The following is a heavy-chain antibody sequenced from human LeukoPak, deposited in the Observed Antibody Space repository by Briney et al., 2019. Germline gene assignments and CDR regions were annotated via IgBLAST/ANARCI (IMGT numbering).Heavy chain of an antibody. J-gene: IGHJ4*02. D-gene: IGHD3-10*01. Sequence: ASVKVSCKASGYTFTSYGISWVRQAPGQGLEWMGWISAYNGNTNYPQKLQGRVTITTDTSTSTAYMELRSLRSDDTAVYYCARSPLITMVRGAEPYYFDYWGQGTLVTVSS. V-gene: IGHV1-18*01. CDR3: ARSPLITMVRGAEPYYFDY. CDR1: GYTFTSYG. CDR2: ISAYNGNT.